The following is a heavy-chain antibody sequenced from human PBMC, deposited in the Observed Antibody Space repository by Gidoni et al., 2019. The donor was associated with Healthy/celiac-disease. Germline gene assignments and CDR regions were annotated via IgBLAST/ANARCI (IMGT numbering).Heavy chain of an antibody. CDR3: ARDRLKDRGNWFDP. D-gene: IGHD2-15*01. CDR1: GFTFSSYS. J-gene: IGHJ5*02. Sequence: EVQLVESGGGLVKPGGSLRLSCAASGFTFSSYSMNWVRQAPGKGLEWVSSISSSSSYIYYADSVKGRFTISRDNAKNSLYLQMNSLRAEDSAVYYCARDRLKDRGNWFDPWGQGTLVTVSS. V-gene: IGHV3-21*01. CDR2: ISSSSSYI.